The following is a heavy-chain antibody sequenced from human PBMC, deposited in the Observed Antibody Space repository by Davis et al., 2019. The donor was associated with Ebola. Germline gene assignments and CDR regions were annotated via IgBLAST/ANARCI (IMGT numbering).Heavy chain of an antibody. V-gene: IGHV5-51*01. Sequence: GESLKISCKGSGYSFTSYWIGWVRQMPGKGLEWMGIIYPGDSDTRYSPSFQGQVTISADKSISTAYLQWSSLKASDTAMYYCARQGGGDYDFWNGYFHYFDYWGQGTLVTVSS. CDR3: ARQGGGDYDFWNGYFHYFDY. D-gene: IGHD3-3*01. CDR2: IYPGDSDT. CDR1: GYSFTSYW. J-gene: IGHJ4*02.